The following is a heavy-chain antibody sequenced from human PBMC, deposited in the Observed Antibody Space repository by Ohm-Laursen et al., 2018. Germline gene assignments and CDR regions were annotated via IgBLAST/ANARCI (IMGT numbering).Heavy chain of an antibody. CDR1: GFTFSSYG. V-gene: IGHV3-33*01. CDR2: IWYDGSNK. Sequence: SLRLSCTASGFTFSSYGMHWVRQAPGKGLEWVAVIWYDGSNKYYADSVKGRFTISRDNSKNTLYLQMNSLRAEDTAVYYCARDLGYCSGGSCLLPLYYYYYYGMDVWGQGTTVTVSS. J-gene: IGHJ6*02. CDR3: ARDLGYCSGGSCLLPLYYYYYYGMDV. D-gene: IGHD2-15*01.